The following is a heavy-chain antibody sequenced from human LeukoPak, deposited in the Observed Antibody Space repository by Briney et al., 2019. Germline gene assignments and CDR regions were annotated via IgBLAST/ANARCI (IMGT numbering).Heavy chain of an antibody. CDR3: ASINYGSGSYYKNPHWFDP. V-gene: IGHV3-30*09. CDR2: ISYDGSNK. J-gene: IGHJ5*02. D-gene: IGHD3-10*01. CDR1: RFTFSSYD. Sequence: GGSLRLSCAASRFTFSSYDMHWVRQAPGKGLEWVAVISYDGSNKYYADSVKGRFAISRDNSKNTVYLQMNSLRAEDTAVYYCASINYGSGSYYKNPHWFDPWGQGTLVTVSS.